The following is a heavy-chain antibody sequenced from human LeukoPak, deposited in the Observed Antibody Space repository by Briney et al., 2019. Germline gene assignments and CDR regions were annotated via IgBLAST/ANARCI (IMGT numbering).Heavy chain of an antibody. D-gene: IGHD2-2*01. J-gene: IGHJ4*02. CDR1: GGSISSGGYS. CDR3: ARGGGLCSSTSCYPPGLDY. Sequence: SETLSLTCAVSGGSISSGGYSWSWIRQPPGKGLEWIGYIYQSGSTYYNPSLKSRVTISVDRSKNQFSLKLSSVTAADTAVYYCARGGGLCSSTSCYPPGLDYWGQGTLVTVSS. CDR2: IYQSGST. V-gene: IGHV4-30-2*01.